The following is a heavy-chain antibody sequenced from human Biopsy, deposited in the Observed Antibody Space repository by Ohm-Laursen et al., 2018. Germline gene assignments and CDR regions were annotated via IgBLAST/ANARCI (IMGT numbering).Heavy chain of an antibody. CDR1: GGSITSRTHY. CDR2: VYYSGNT. CDR3: ARHDLSDFWGGCPNFFDR. V-gene: IGHV4-39*01. D-gene: IGHD3-3*01. J-gene: IGHJ5*02. Sequence: PSDTLSLTCILSGGSITSRTHYWGWLRQTPGKGLEWLGTVYYSGNTYDNPSLKNRVIISVDTSKNQFSLSLKTVTAADTAVYYCARHDLSDFWGGCPNFFDRWGQGTLVTVSS.